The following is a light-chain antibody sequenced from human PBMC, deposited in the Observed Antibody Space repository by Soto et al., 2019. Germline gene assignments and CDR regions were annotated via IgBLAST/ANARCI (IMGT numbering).Light chain of an antibody. CDR3: GTWDDSLSAVV. Sequence: QSALTQPPSVSAAPGQKVTISCSGSYSNIGDNYVSWYQQLPGAAPKLLIYDNKKRPSGIPDRFSGSKSGTSATLGITGLQTGDEADYYCGTWDDSLSAVVFGGGTKLTVL. V-gene: IGLV1-51*01. J-gene: IGLJ2*01. CDR1: YSNIGDNY. CDR2: DNK.